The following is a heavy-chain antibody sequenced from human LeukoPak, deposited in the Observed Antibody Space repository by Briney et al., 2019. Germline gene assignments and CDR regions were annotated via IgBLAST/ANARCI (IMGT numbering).Heavy chain of an antibody. CDR2: INWNGGST. J-gene: IGHJ5*02. D-gene: IGHD6-13*01. CDR1: GFTFDDYG. Sequence: PGGSLRLSCAASGFTFDDYGMSWVRQAPGKGLEWVSGINWNGGSTGYADSVKGRFTISRDNAKNSLYLQMNSLRAEDTALYHCARVSSSGWYENNWFDPWGQGTLVTVSS. V-gene: IGHV3-20*01. CDR3: ARVSSSGWYENNWFDP.